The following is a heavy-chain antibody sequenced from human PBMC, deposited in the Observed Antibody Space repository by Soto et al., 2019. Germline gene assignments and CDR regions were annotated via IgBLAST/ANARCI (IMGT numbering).Heavy chain of an antibody. J-gene: IGHJ4*02. Sequence: VGSLRLSCAFYVFTFGSYWMNWVRLIPGKWLEWVAYIKPDGSATYYVDSVKGRFTISRDNAKNSLYLQMNSLRVEDTSVYYCARAGYCVTGCYYYFEYWGQGTLVSVSS. V-gene: IGHV3-7*01. D-gene: IGHD2-2*01. CDR1: VFTFGSYW. CDR3: ARAGYCVTGCYYYFEY. CDR2: IKPDGSAT.